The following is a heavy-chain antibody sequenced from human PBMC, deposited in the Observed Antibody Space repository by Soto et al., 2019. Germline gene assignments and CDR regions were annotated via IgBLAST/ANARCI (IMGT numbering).Heavy chain of an antibody. D-gene: IGHD6-6*01. V-gene: IGHV3-43*01. CDR1: GFTFDDYT. Sequence: GGSLRLSCAASGFTFDDYTMHWVRQAPGKGLEWVSLISWDGGSTYYADSVKGRFTISRDNSKNSLYLQMNRLRTEDTALYYCAKDGSSSSDYGYFDLWGRGTLVTVSS. CDR3: AKDGSSSSDYGYFDL. CDR2: ISWDGGST. J-gene: IGHJ2*01.